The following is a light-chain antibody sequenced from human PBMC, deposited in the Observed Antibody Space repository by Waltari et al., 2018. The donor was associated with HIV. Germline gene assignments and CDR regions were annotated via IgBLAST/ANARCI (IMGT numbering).Light chain of an antibody. CDR3: QAGDSATGV. V-gene: IGLV3-1*01. CDR2: QEN. Sequence: SYELHPPPSVSVSPGQTASITCSGTPLGGPNASWDQQKPGRSPVRGRYQENKRPAGSPELFAGANAGNTATRTSSGTQTMDEADDDCQAGDSATGVFGGGTNLTVL. J-gene: IGLJ2*01. CDR1: PLGGPN.